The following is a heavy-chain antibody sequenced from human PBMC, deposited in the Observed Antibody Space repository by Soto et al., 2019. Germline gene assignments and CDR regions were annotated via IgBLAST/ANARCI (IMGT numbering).Heavy chain of an antibody. CDR2: VYNSGST. CDR1: GGSMNSSY. CDR3: ARYRREAVAGYTLDN. V-gene: IGHV4-59*01. Sequence: SETLSLTCAVCGGSMNSSYVAWFWQPPGKGLEWIGYVYNSGSTNYNPSLKSRVTISEDTSKSQFSLKVNSMAAADTAVYYCARYRREAVAGYTLDNWGQGILVTVSS. J-gene: IGHJ4*02. D-gene: IGHD6-13*01.